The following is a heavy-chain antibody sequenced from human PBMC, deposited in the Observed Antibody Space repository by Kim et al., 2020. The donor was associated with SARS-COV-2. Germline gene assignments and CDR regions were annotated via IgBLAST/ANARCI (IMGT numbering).Heavy chain of an antibody. V-gene: IGHV3-30-3*01. Sequence: SDKYYADSVQGRLTSSRDNSKTTLYRQMNSLRAEETAVYYCARDWGSGWGEWGQGTLVTVSS. CDR2: SDK. J-gene: IGHJ4*02. CDR3: ARDWGSGWGE. D-gene: IGHD6-19*01.